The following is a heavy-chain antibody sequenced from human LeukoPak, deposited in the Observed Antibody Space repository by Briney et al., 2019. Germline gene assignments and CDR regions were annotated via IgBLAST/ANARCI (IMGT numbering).Heavy chain of an antibody. CDR2: INWNGGST. CDR3: ARRITMVRGVDVWFDP. J-gene: IGHJ5*02. CDR1: GFTFDDYG. D-gene: IGHD3-10*01. Sequence: GGSLRLSCAASGFTFDDYGMSWVRQAPGKGLEWVSGINWNGGSTGYADSVKGRFTISRDNAKNSLYLQMNSLRAEDTALYYCARRITMVRGVDVWFDPWGQGTLVTVSS. V-gene: IGHV3-20*04.